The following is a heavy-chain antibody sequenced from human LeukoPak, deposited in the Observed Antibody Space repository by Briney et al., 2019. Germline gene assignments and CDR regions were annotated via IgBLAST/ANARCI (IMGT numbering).Heavy chain of an antibody. D-gene: IGHD5-18*01. V-gene: IGHV4-59*01. Sequence: SETLSLTCTVSGGSISSYYWSWIRQPPGKGLEWIGYIYYSGSTNYNPSLKSRVTISVDTSKYQFSLKLSSVTAADTAVYYCARDRRGYSYGFDDYYYYGMDVWGQGTTVTVSS. CDR2: IYYSGST. J-gene: IGHJ6*02. CDR3: ARDRRGYSYGFDDYYYYGMDV. CDR1: GGSISSYY.